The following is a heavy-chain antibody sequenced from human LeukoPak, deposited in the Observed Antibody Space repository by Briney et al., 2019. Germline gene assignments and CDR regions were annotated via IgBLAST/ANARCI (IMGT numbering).Heavy chain of an antibody. D-gene: IGHD2-2*01. CDR1: GFTFSSYA. CDR3: AKDPVRLPAATFDY. V-gene: IGHV3-23*01. J-gene: IGHJ4*02. CDR2: ISGSGGST. Sequence: GGSLRLSCAASGFTFSSYAMSWVRQAPGKGLEWVSAISGSGGSTYYADSVKGRFTISRDNSKNTLYLQMNSLRAEDTAVYYCAKDPVRLPAATFDYWGQGTLVTVSP.